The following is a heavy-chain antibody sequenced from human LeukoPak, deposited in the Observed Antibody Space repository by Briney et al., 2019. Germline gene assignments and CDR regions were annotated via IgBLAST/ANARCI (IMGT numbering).Heavy chain of an antibody. CDR3: ARDRPRYSSGWYAPIDY. Sequence: GGSLRLSCAASGFTFSSYWMHWVRQAPGKGLVWVSRINSDGSSTSYADSVKGRFTISRDNAKNTLYLQMNSLRAEDTAVYYCARDRPRYSSGWYAPIDYWGQGTLVTVSS. V-gene: IGHV3-74*01. CDR2: INSDGSST. J-gene: IGHJ4*02. CDR1: GFTFSSYW. D-gene: IGHD6-19*01.